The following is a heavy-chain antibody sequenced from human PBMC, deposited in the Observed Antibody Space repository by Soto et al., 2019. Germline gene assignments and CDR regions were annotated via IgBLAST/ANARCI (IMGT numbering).Heavy chain of an antibody. Sequence: SVKVSCKASGGTFSSYAISWVRQAPGQGLEWMGGIIPIFGTANYAQKFQGRVTITADESTSTAYMELSSLRSEDTAVYYCARGTSNFGSSSWYDYWGQGTLVTVSS. J-gene: IGHJ4*02. CDR2: IIPIFGTA. D-gene: IGHD6-13*01. V-gene: IGHV1-69*13. CDR1: GGTFSSYA. CDR3: ARGTSNFGSSSWYDY.